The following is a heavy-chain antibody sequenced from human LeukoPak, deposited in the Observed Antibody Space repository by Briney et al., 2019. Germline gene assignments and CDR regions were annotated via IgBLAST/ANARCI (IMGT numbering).Heavy chain of an antibody. D-gene: IGHD1-1*01. Sequence: KASETLSLTCTVSGGSISSSSYCWSWIRQPAGKGLEWIGHIHTSGSTNYNSSLKSRVTISVDTSKNQFSLKLSSVTAADTAVYYCARALRNSGLQLERRGWFDPWGQGTLVTVSS. J-gene: IGHJ5*02. CDR2: IHTSGST. CDR3: ARALRNSGLQLERRGWFDP. V-gene: IGHV4-61*09. CDR1: GGSISSSSYC.